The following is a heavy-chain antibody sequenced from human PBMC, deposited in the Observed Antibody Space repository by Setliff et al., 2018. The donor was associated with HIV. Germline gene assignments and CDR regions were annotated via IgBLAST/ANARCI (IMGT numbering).Heavy chain of an antibody. V-gene: IGHV3-74*01. J-gene: IGHJ4*01. CDR3: ARDTPSVGIDY. Sequence: GSLRLSCAASGFTFDDYGMSWVRQAPGKGLVWVSHITSDGSSTDFADAVKGRFTISRDNAKNTLYLQMNSLGAEDTAVYFCARDTPSVGIDYWGHGTLVTVSS. CDR1: GFTFDDYG. D-gene: IGHD7-27*01. CDR2: ITSDGSST.